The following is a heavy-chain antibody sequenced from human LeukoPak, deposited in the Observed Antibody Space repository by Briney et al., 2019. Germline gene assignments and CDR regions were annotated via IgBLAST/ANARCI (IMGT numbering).Heavy chain of an antibody. CDR3: ARRRDFDY. V-gene: IGHV4-38-2*02. Sequence: SETLSLTCTVSGYSISSGYYWGWIRQPPGKGLEWIGSIYHSGSTYYNPSLKSRVTISVDTSKNQFSLKLSSVTAADTAVYYCARRRDFDYWGQGTLVTVSS. J-gene: IGHJ4*02. CDR2: IYHSGST. CDR1: GYSISSGYY.